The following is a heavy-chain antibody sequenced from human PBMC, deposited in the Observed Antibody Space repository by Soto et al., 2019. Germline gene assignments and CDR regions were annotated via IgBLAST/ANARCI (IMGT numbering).Heavy chain of an antibody. Sequence: ASVKVSCKTSGYTFTAYDIYWVRQAPGQGLEWMGWIRAYNGDTNYAQKFQTRVTMTTDKSTDTAYMHLSSVTPDDTAVYYCVRLIGNSSLDSWGQGTPVTVSS. D-gene: IGHD2-8*01. V-gene: IGHV1-18*01. CDR2: IRAYNGDT. J-gene: IGHJ5*01. CDR3: VRLIGNSSLDS. CDR1: GYTFTAYD.